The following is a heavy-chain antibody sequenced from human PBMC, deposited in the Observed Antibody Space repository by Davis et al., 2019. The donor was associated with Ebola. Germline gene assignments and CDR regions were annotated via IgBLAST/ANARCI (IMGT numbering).Heavy chain of an antibody. CDR3: ARETAVAGWGFDY. J-gene: IGHJ4*02. CDR2: ISAYNDNT. D-gene: IGHD6-19*01. CDR1: GYTFTSYG. V-gene: IGHV1-18*01. Sequence: ASVKVSCKASGYTFTSYGISWVRQAPGQGLEWMGWISAYNDNTSYAQKFQGRVTMTRDTSTSTVYMELSSLRSEDTAVYYCARETAVAGWGFDYWGQGTLVTVSS.